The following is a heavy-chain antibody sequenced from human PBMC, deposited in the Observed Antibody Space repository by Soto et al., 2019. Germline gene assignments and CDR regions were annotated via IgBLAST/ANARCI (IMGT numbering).Heavy chain of an antibody. CDR3: ARGSTYKSLPRRLYNPFDP. CDR1: GGSFSGYY. D-gene: IGHD1-1*01. J-gene: IGHJ5*02. CDR2: INHSGST. V-gene: IGHV4-34*01. Sequence: QVQLQQGGAGLLKPSETLSLTCAVYGGSFSGYYWSWISQPPGKGLEWIGEINHSGSTNYSPSLNHQATIPVDTSKFQFSRKLSSVTAADTAVYYCARGSTYKSLPRRLYNPFDPWGQGTLVTVSS.